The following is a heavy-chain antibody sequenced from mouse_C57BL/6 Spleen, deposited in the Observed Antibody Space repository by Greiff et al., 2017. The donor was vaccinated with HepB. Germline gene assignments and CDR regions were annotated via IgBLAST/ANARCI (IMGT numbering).Heavy chain of an antibody. Sequence: EVQLQQSGAELVRPGASVKLSCTASGFNIKDDYMHWVKQRPEQGLEWIGWIDPENGDTEYASKFQGKATITADTSSNTAYLQLSSLTSEDTAVYYCTHSGGGNWYFDVWGTGTTVTVSS. D-gene: IGHD1-1*02. CDR2: IDPENGDT. V-gene: IGHV14-4*01. J-gene: IGHJ1*03. CDR3: THSGGGNWYFDV. CDR1: GFNIKDDY.